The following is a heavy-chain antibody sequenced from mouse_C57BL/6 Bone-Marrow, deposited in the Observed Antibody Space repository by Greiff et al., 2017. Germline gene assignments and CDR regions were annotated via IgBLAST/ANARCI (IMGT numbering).Heavy chain of an antibody. D-gene: IGHD2-12*01. CDR1: GYTFTSYG. CDR3: ARWGGYYRGYAMDY. J-gene: IGHJ4*01. V-gene: IGHV1-81*01. CDR2: IYPRSGNT. Sequence: VKLMESGAELARPGASVKLSCKASGYTFTSYGISWVKQRTGQGLEWIGEIYPRSGNTYYNEKFKGKATLTADKSSSTAYMELRSLTSEDSAVYFCARWGGYYRGYAMDYWGQGTSVTVSS.